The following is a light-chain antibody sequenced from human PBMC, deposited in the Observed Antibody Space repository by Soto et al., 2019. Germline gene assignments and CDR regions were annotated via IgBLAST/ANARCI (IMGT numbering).Light chain of an antibody. V-gene: IGKV1-39*01. J-gene: IGKJ1*01. CDR3: QQSYTTPRT. CDR2: AAS. Sequence: DIQMTQSPSSLSASVGDRVTITCRASQSISSYLNWYQQKPGKAPKLLIYAASSVQSGVPSGFSGSGSGTDFTLTIDSLQPEDFATYYCQQSYTTPRTFGQGTKVDIK. CDR1: QSISSY.